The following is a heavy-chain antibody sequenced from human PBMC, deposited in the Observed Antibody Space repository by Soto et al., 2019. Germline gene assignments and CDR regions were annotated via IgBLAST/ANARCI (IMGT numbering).Heavy chain of an antibody. V-gene: IGHV3-30-3*01. CDR3: ARGLGIVAPPPLDY. CDR1: GFPFDTST. CDR2: ISFDGTNK. J-gene: IGHJ4*02. D-gene: IGHD5-12*01. Sequence: SCAASGFPFDTSTMHWVRQAPGKGLEWVAVISFDGTNKYYTDSVKGRFSISRDNTKKMVYLQMNSLRPEDAGVFYCARGLGIVAPPPLDYWGQGALVTVSS.